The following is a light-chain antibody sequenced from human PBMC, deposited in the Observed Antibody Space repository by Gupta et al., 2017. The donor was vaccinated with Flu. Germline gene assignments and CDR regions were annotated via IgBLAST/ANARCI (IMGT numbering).Light chain of an antibody. Sequence: DIQMTQSPSSLSASVGDRVTITCRASQSISSYLNWYQQKPGKAPNLLIFAASSLQSAVPSRFSGSGSGTDFTLTISRLQPEDFAIYYCQQSDNTPRTFGEGTKMEIK. J-gene: IGKJ2*01. CDR1: QSISSY. CDR2: AAS. CDR3: QQSDNTPRT. V-gene: IGKV1-39*01.